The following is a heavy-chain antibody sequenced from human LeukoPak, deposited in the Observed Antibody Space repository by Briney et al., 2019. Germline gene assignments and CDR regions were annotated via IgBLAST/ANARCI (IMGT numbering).Heavy chain of an antibody. CDR2: IIPILGIA. D-gene: IGHD5-18*01. Sequence: SVKGSCKASGVTFSSYTISWVRQAPGQGLEWMGRIIPILGIANYAQKFQGRVTITADKSTSTAYMELSSLRSEDTAVYYCAREVGYSYGLDYWGQGTLVTVSS. CDR1: GVTFSSYT. J-gene: IGHJ4*02. CDR3: AREVGYSYGLDY. V-gene: IGHV1-69*04.